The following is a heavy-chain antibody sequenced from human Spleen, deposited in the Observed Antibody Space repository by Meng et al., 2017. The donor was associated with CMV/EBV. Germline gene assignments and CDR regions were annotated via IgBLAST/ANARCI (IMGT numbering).Heavy chain of an antibody. Sequence: YGGSISGYYWTWIRQPAGKGLEWIGYIYYSGSTNYHPSLKSRVTISVDTSKNQFSLKLSSVTAADTAVYYCAREGSSTSPTSGWFDPWGQGTLVTVSS. CDR1: GGSISGYY. D-gene: IGHD2-2*01. CDR2: IYYSGST. V-gene: IGHV4-59*01. CDR3: AREGSSTSPTSGWFDP. J-gene: IGHJ5*02.